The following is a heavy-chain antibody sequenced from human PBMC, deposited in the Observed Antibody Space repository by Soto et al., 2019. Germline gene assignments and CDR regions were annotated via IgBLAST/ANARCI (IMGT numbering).Heavy chain of an antibody. J-gene: IGHJ4*02. D-gene: IGHD3-3*01. CDR3: ARDLRPPYYDFWSGYYTGGTFIDY. CDR2: ISSSSSYI. V-gene: IGHV3-21*01. Sequence: GGSLRLSCAASGFTFSSYSMNWVRQAPGKGLEWVSSISSSSSYIYYADSVKGRFTISRDNAKNSLYLQMNSLRAEDTAVYYCARDLRPPYYDFWSGYYTGGTFIDYWGQGPLVTVSS. CDR1: GFTFSSYS.